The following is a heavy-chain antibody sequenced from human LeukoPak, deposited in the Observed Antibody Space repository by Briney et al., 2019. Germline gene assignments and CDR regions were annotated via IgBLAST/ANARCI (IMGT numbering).Heavy chain of an antibody. V-gene: IGHV4-39*07. CDR2: IYYSGST. CDR3: ARDLSAAYGAGAFDI. Sequence: PSETLSLTCTVSGGSISSSSYYWGWIRQPPGKGLEWIGSIYYSGSTYYNPSLKSRVTISVDTSKNQFSLKLSSVTAADTAVYYCARDLSAAYGAGAFDIWGQGTMVTVSS. CDR1: GGSISSSSYY. D-gene: IGHD2/OR15-2a*01. J-gene: IGHJ3*02.